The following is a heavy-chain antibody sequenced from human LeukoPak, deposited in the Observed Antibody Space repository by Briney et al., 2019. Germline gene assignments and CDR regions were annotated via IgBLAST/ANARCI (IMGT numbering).Heavy chain of an antibody. J-gene: IGHJ5*02. D-gene: IGHD6-13*01. CDR1: GFSFSTFE. Sequence: GGSLRLSCVASGFSFSTFEMNWVRQAPGKGLVWVSRTNSDGSLPSYADSVKGRFTISRDNAKNTLYLQMNSLGVEDTAIYYCARGLPGYSNTWNDHWGQGTLVTVSS. CDR3: ARGLPGYSNTWNDH. CDR2: TNSDGSLP. V-gene: IGHV3-74*01.